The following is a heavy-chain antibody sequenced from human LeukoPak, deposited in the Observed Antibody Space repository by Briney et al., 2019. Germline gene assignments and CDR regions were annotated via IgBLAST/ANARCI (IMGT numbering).Heavy chain of an antibody. V-gene: IGHV1-8*01. CDR2: MNPNSGNT. CDR3: AREKVGAKPDAFDI. Sequence: ASVKVSCKASGYTFTSYDINWVRQATGQGLEWMGWMNPNSGNTGYAQKFQGRVTMTRNTSISTAYMELSSLRPEDTAVYYCAREKVGAKPDAFDIWGQGTMVTVSS. D-gene: IGHD1-26*01. J-gene: IGHJ3*02. CDR1: GYTFTSYD.